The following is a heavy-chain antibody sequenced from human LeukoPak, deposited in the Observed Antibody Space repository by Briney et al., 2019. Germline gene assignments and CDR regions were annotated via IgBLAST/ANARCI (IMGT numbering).Heavy chain of an antibody. CDR1: GFAFSNYA. D-gene: IGHD3/OR15-3a*01. J-gene: IGHJ4*02. Sequence: GSSLRLSCAASGFAFSNYAMYWVRQAPGKGLEWVSVIYSGGSTYYADSVKGRFTISRDNSKNTLYLQMNSLRAEDTAVYYCARLGLRVFYYWGQGTM. CDR3: ARLGLRVFYY. V-gene: IGHV3-53*01. CDR2: IYSGGST.